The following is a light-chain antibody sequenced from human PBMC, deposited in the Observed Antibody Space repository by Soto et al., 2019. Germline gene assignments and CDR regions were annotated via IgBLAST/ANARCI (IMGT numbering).Light chain of an antibody. CDR2: SAN. V-gene: IGKV1-17*03. CDR3: LQHKSYPRT. J-gene: IGKJ1*01. Sequence: DIQMTQSPSDMSASVGDRVTITCRASQDISNFLVWFQQRPRKVPKRLMYSANRLESGVPSRFSGSGSGTEFTLTISSLQPEDFATYYCLQHKSYPRTFGQGTKVEIK. CDR1: QDISNF.